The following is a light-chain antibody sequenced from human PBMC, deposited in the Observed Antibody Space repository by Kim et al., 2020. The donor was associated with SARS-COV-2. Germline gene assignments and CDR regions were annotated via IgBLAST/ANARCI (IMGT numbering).Light chain of an antibody. CDR1: QGISSY. Sequence: ASTGDRVTITCRASQGISSYLAWYQQKPGKAPKLLIYAASTLQSGVPSRFSGSGSGADFTLTISCLQSEDFATYYCQQYYSYPPTFGPGTKVDIK. J-gene: IGKJ3*01. CDR2: AAS. CDR3: QQYYSYPPT. V-gene: IGKV1-8*01.